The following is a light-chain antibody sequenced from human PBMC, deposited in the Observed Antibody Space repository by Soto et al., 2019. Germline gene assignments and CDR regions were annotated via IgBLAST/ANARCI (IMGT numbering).Light chain of an antibody. CDR1: SRDVGRSNR. Sequence: QSVLTQPASVSGSPGQSITISCTGTSRDVGRSNRISWYQQHPGKAPKLILHDVNSRPSGISSRFPGSTSGNTASLTISGLQAEDEADYYCSSYTATNTYVFGSGTKATVL. CDR3: SSYTATNTYV. V-gene: IGLV2-14*01. CDR2: DVN. J-gene: IGLJ1*01.